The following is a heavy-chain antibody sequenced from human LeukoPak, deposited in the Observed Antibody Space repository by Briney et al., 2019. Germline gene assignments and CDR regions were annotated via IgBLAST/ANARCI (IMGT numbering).Heavy chain of an antibody. V-gene: IGHV1-2*02. CDR2: INPDSGGT. D-gene: IGHD7-27*01. CDR1: GYTFTGYY. Sequence: ASVKVSCKASGYTFTGYYIHWGRKAPGQGLEWMGWINPDSGGTIYVQKFQGRVTMTRDSPISTVYMELSRLSSDDTAVYYCARGPNWGLDYWGQGTLVTVSS. J-gene: IGHJ4*02. CDR3: ARGPNWGLDY.